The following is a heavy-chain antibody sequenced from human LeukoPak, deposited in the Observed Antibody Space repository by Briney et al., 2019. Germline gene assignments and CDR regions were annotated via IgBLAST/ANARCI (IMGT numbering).Heavy chain of an antibody. V-gene: IGHV4-31*03. J-gene: IGHJ5*02. Sequence: SETLSLTCTVSGGSISSGGYYWSWIRQHPGKGLEWIGYIYYSGTTCYNPSLKSRVTISVDMSKNQFSLQLSSVTAADTAVYYCARVKDYGDYWFDPWGQGTLVTVSS. CDR3: ARVKDYGDYWFDP. CDR1: GGSISSGGYY. D-gene: IGHD4-17*01. CDR2: IYYSGTT.